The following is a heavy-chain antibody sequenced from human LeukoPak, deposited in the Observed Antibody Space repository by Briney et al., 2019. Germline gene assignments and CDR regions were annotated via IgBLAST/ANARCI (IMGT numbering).Heavy chain of an antibody. V-gene: IGHV4-59*01. D-gene: IGHD2-2*01. CDR2: IYYSGST. J-gene: IGHJ3*02. CDR1: GGSTTSYY. Sequence: SETLSLTCIVPGGSTTSYYWSWIRHPPRKGLGWIGYIYYSGSTNYNTSLKSRVTISVDTSKNQFSLKLSSVTAADTAVYYCARIYCSSTSCYDHWDAFDIWGQGTMVTVSS. CDR3: ARIYCSSTSCYDHWDAFDI.